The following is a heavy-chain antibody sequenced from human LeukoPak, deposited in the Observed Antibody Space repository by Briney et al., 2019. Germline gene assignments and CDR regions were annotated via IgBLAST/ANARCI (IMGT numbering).Heavy chain of an antibody. D-gene: IGHD1-26*01. V-gene: IGHV1-8*01. J-gene: IGHJ3*02. CDR1: GYTFTSYD. CDR2: MNPSSGNT. CDR3: AGIVGGAFDI. Sequence: ASVKVSCKASGYTFTSYDINWVRQATGQGLEWLGWMNPSSGNTGYAQKFQGRVTMTRDTSISTAYMELSSLRSEDTAVYYCAGIVGGAFDIWGQGTMVTVSS.